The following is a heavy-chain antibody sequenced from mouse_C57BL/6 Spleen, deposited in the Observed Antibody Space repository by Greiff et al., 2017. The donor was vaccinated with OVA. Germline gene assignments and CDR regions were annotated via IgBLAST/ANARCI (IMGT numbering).Heavy chain of an antibody. CDR3: ESGRQDGAGERYCDY. J-gene: IGHJ2*01. CDR1: GYAFSSSW. V-gene: IGHV1-82*01. Sequence: QVQLQQSGPELVKPGASVKISCKASGYAFSSSWMNWVKQRPGKGLEWIGRIYPGDGDTNYNGKFKGKATLTADKSSSTAYMQLSSLTSEDSAVYSGESGRQDGAGERYCDYWGQGTTLTVSS. D-gene: IGHD3-2*02. CDR2: IYPGDGDT.